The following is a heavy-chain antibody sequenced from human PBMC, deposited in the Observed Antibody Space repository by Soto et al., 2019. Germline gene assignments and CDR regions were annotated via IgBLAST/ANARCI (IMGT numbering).Heavy chain of an antibody. CDR3: AKICPTSMITFGGVIVQSESFDY. V-gene: IGHV3-23*01. CDR1: GFTFSSYA. CDR2: ISGSGGST. J-gene: IGHJ4*02. D-gene: IGHD3-16*02. Sequence: GGSLRLSCAASGFTFSSYAMSWVRQAPGKGLEWVSAISGSGGSTYYADSVKGRFTISRDNSKNTLYLQMNSLRAEDTAVYYCAKICPTSMITFGGVIVQSESFDYWGQGTLVTVSS.